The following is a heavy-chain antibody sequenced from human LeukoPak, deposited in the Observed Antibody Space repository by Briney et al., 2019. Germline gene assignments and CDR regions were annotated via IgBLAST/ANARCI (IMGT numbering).Heavy chain of an antibody. Sequence: PGGSLRLSCAASGFTFSNYAMSWVRLAPGKGLEWISAISGSGGSTYYADSVKGRFTISRDNSKNTLYLQMNSLRAEDTAVYYCAKSSGYRPLYFDYWGQGTLVTVSS. CDR3: AKSSGYRPLYFDY. V-gene: IGHV3-23*01. CDR2: ISGSGGST. CDR1: GFTFSNYA. D-gene: IGHD5-12*01. J-gene: IGHJ4*02.